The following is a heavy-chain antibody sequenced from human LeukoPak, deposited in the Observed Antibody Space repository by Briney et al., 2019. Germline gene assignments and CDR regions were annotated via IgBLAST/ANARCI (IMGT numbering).Heavy chain of an antibody. V-gene: IGHV1-46*01. CDR2: INPSGGST. CDR1: GYTFTSYY. Sequence: ASVKVYCKASGYTFTSYYMHWVRQAPGQGVEWMGIINPSGGSTSYAQKFQGRVTMTRDTSTSTVYMELSSLRSEDTAVYYCARDPHYGDFFDYWGQGTLVTVSS. J-gene: IGHJ4*02. D-gene: IGHD4-17*01. CDR3: ARDPHYGDFFDY.